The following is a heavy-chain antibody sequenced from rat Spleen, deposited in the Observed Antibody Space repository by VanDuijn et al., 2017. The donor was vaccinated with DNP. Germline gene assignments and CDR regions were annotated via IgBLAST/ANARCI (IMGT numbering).Heavy chain of an antibody. J-gene: IGHJ2*01. CDR2: ISNTGSYI. D-gene: IGHD1-4*01. CDR3: ASIIAGIGYFDY. V-gene: IGHV5-34*01. Sequence: EVQLVESGGGLVQPGRSLKLSCLASGFTFSSYGMTWIRQAPGKGLEWVASISNTGSYIYYAETVKGRFTISRDNAKSTLYLQMDSLRSDDTATYHCASIIAGIGYFDYWGQGVMVTVSS. CDR1: GFTFSSYG.